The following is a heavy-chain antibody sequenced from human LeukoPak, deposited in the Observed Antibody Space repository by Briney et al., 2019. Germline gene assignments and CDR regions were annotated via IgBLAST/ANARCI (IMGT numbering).Heavy chain of an antibody. CDR1: GGSISNYY. CDR3: ARKQSSGDFFDY. CDR2: NYTSGST. D-gene: IGHD2-15*01. V-gene: IGHV4-4*07. Sequence: SETLSLTCTVSGGSISNYYWSWIRQPAGKGLEWIGRNYTSGSTNYNPSLKSRVTMSVDTSKNQFSLKLTSVTAADTAVYYCARKQSSGDFFDYWGQGTLVTVSS. J-gene: IGHJ4*02.